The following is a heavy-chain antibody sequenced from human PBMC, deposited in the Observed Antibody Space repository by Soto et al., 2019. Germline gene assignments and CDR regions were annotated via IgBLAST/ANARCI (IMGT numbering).Heavy chain of an antibody. CDR3: AKDIGLGFEYYYGMDV. D-gene: IGHD2-15*01. J-gene: IGHJ6*02. V-gene: IGHV3-9*01. Sequence: EEQLVESGGGLVQPGRSLRLSCAASGFTFDEYGMHWVRQGPGKGLEWVSGINWNGGEIGYADSVKGRFTISRDNAKNSLYLQMNSLRADDTAFYCAKDIGLGFEYYYGMDVWGQGTTVTVSS. CDR2: INWNGGEI. CDR1: GFTFDEYG.